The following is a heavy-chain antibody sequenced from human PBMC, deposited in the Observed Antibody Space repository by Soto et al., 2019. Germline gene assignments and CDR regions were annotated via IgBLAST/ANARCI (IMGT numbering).Heavy chain of an antibody. D-gene: IGHD7-27*01. CDR3: ARGSHNLGW. Sequence: QVQLVQSGVEVKKPGSSVKVSCKASGYTFTNYGLTWVRQAPGQGLEWMGWIKNYNGNTNSAQKFQGRVTMTTDTFTISVYLELRSLRSDDTAVYYCARGSHNLGWWGQGTLVTVS. V-gene: IGHV1-18*01. CDR2: IKNYNGNT. J-gene: IGHJ4*02. CDR1: GYTFTNYG.